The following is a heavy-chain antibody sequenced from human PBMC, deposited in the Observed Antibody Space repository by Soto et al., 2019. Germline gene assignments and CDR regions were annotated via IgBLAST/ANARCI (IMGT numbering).Heavy chain of an antibody. J-gene: IGHJ4*02. CDR1: GFTFSSYG. D-gene: IGHD3-22*01. CDR3: ARYYYDSSGYYPL. V-gene: IGHV3-33*01. Sequence: PGGSLRLSCAASGFTFSSYGMHWVRQAPGKGLEWVAVIWYDGSKYYADSVKGRFTISRDNSKNTLYLQMNSLRAEDTAVYYCARYYYDSSGYYPLWGQGTLVTVSS. CDR2: IWYDGSK.